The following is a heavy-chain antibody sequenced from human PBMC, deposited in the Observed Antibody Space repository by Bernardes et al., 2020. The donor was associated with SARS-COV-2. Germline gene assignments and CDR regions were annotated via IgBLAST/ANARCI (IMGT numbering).Heavy chain of an antibody. CDR1: GFTFDDYA. J-gene: IGHJ4*02. Sequence: GGSLRLSCAASGFTFDDYAMHWVRQAPGKGLEWVSGISWNSGSIGYADSVKGRFTISRDNAKNSLYLQMNSLRAEDTALYYCAKDIRGIAAAGPDVGVGYWGQGTLVTVSS. V-gene: IGHV3-9*01. CDR3: AKDIRGIAAAGPDVGVGY. CDR2: ISWNSGSI. D-gene: IGHD6-13*01.